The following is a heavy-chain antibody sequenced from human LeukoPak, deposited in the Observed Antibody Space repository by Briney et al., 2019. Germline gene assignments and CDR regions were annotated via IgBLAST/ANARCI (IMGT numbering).Heavy chain of an antibody. V-gene: IGHV3-30*02. Sequence: PGGSLRLSCAASGFTFTTLGMHWVRQAPGKGLEWVAFILYDGTSQYYADSVKGRFTISRDNSKNTLFLQMNSLRPEDTAVYYCARDIPVDAFDIWGQGTMVTVSS. J-gene: IGHJ3*02. CDR3: ARDIPVDAFDI. CDR2: ILYDGTSQ. CDR1: GFTFTTLG.